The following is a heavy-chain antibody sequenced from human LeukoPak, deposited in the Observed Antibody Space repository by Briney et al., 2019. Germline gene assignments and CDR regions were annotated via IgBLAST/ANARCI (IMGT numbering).Heavy chain of an antibody. V-gene: IGHV4-31*03. CDR2: IYNSGST. D-gene: IGHD6-13*01. CDR3: ARRALSSSSHIDY. Sequence: SETLXLTCTVSGGSISSGGYYWSWIRQHPGKGLEWIGYIYNSGSTYYNPSLKSRVTISVDMSKNQFSLKLSSVTAADTAVYYCARRALSSSSHIDYWGQGTLVTVSS. CDR1: GGSISSGGYY. J-gene: IGHJ4*02.